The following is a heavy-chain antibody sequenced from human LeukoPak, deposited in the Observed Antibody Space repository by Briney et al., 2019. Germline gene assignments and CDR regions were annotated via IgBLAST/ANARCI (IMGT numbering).Heavy chain of an antibody. CDR3: ARGSRLRGYYFDY. Sequence: GRSPRLSCAASGFTFDDYSMHWVRQAPGKGLEWVSGISWNSGSIGYADSVKGRFTISRDNAKNSLYLQMNSLRAEDTAVYYCARGSRLRGYYFDYWGQGTLVTVSS. CDR2: ISWNSGSI. CDR1: GFTFDDYS. D-gene: IGHD3-16*01. J-gene: IGHJ4*02. V-gene: IGHV3-9*01.